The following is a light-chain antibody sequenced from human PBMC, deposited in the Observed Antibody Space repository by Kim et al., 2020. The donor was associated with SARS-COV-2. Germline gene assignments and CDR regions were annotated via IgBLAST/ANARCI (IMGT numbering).Light chain of an antibody. V-gene: IGLV2-14*03. J-gene: IGLJ3*02. CDR2: DVS. CDR3: SSYTTYTTCV. Sequence: QSALTQPASVSGSPGQSITISCTGTSSDLGGYAYVSWYQHHPGKAPKLIIYDVSRRHSGVSNRFSASKSGNAASLTISGLQAEDEADYYCSSYTTYTTCVFGGGTQLTVL. CDR1: SSDLGGYAY.